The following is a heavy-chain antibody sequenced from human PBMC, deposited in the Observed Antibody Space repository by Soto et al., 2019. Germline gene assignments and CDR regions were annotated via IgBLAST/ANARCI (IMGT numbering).Heavy chain of an antibody. J-gene: IGHJ4*02. V-gene: IGHV4-39*01. CDR3: ARLESGTIFGVVIVSFDY. D-gene: IGHD3-3*01. CDR2: IYYSGST. Sequence: SETLSLTCTVSGGSISSSSYYWGWIRQPPGKGLEWIGSIYYSGSTYYNPSLKSRVTISVDTSKNQFSLKLSSVTAADTAVYYCARLESGTIFGVVIVSFDYWGQGTLVTVSS. CDR1: GGSISSSSYY.